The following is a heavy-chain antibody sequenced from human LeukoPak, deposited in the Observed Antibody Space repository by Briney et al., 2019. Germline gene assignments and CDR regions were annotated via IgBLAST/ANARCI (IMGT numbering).Heavy chain of an antibody. CDR1: GGSISSSNW. D-gene: IGHD3-22*01. V-gene: IGHV4-4*02. CDR2: IYHSGST. Sequence: SGTLSLTCAVSGGSISSSNWWSWVRQPPGKGLEWIGEIYHSGSTNYNPSLKSRVTISVDKSKNQFSLKLSSVTAADTAVYYCARAPPDYYDSSGAEYFQHWGQGTLVTVSS. CDR3: ARAPPDYYDSSGAEYFQH. J-gene: IGHJ1*01.